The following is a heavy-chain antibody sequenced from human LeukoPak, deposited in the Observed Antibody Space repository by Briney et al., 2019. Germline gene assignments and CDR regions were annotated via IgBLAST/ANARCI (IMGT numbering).Heavy chain of an antibody. Sequence: SETLSLTCTVSGGSISSSSYYWGWIRQPPGKGLEWIGSNYSGNTYYNPSLKSRVTISVDTSKNQFSLKLTSMTAADTAVYYCARHTHYFDTSGYRLDYWGQGTLVTVSS. V-gene: IGHV4-39*01. J-gene: IGHJ4*02. CDR1: GGSISSSSYY. D-gene: IGHD3-22*01. CDR2: NYSGNT. CDR3: ARHTHYFDTSGYRLDY.